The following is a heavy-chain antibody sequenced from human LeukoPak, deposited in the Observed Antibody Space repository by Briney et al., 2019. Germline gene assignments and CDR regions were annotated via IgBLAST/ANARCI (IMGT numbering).Heavy chain of an antibody. CDR3: ARVGGIAAAGTVNFDY. D-gene: IGHD6-13*01. Sequence: PGGSLRLSCAASGFIFSDYYMSWIRQAPGKGLEWVAYIIITGSTIYYADSVRGRFTISRDNAQNSLYLQMNSLRADDAAVYYCARVGGIAAAGTVNFDYWGQGTLVTVSS. J-gene: IGHJ4*02. V-gene: IGHV3-11*01. CDR2: IIITGSTI. CDR1: GFIFSDYY.